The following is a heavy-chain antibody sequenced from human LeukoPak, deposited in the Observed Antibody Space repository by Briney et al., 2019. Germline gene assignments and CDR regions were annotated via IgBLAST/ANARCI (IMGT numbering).Heavy chain of an antibody. J-gene: IGHJ4*02. CDR1: GFTFSSYA. Sequence: GGSLRLSCAGSGFTFSSYAMTWVRQAPGKGLEWVATILDGGGRTYYADSVKGRFTISRDNSKNTLYLQMDSLRAEDTAVYYCARFQGSHYWGQGTLVTVSS. V-gene: IGHV3-23*01. D-gene: IGHD2-21*01. CDR2: ILDGGGRT. CDR3: ARFQGSHY.